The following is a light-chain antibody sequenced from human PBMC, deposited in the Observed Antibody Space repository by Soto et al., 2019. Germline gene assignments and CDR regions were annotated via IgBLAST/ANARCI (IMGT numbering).Light chain of an antibody. CDR3: QQANSFPLT. V-gene: IGKV1-12*01. J-gene: IGKJ4*01. Sequence: IQLTQSHSALSASVGERATLTCLASQSISSWLAWYQQKPGKAPKLLIYDASTLQSGVPSRFSGSASGTDFTLTITSLQPEDFATYYCQQANSFPLTFGGGTKVDIK. CDR1: QSISSW. CDR2: DAS.